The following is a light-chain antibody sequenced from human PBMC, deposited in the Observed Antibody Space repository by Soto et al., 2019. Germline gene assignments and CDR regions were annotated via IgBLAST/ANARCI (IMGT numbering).Light chain of an antibody. CDR2: GAS. J-gene: IGKJ1*01. V-gene: IGKV3-20*01. CDR1: QSISSNY. CDR3: QQYGSSRWT. Sequence: ENVLTQSPGTLSLSPGERATLSCRASQSISSNYLAWYQQKPGQAPRLLVYGASSRATDIPDRFSGSGSGTDFTLTISRLEPEDFAVYYCQQYGSSRWTFGQGTKVDIK.